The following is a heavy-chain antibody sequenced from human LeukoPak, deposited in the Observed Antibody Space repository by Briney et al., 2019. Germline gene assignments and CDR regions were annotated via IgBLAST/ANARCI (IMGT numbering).Heavy chain of an antibody. Sequence: ASVKVSCKASGYTFTSYYMHWVRQAPGQGLEWMGIINPSGGSTSYAQKFQGRVTMSVDTSKNQFSLKLTSVTAADTAVYYCARCSRERHYFYYYYHMDVWGTGTTVTVSS. D-gene: IGHD1-26*01. CDR1: GYTFTSYY. CDR2: INPSGGST. V-gene: IGHV1-46*01. CDR3: ARCSRERHYFYYYYHMDV. J-gene: IGHJ6*03.